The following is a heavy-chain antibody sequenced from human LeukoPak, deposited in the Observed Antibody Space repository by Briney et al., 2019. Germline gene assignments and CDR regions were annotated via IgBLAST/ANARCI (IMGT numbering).Heavy chain of an antibody. CDR3: ARRTYYYGSGDENFDY. D-gene: IGHD3-10*01. CDR2: IYPGDSDT. CDR1: GYSFTSYW. J-gene: IGHJ4*02. V-gene: IGHV5-51*01. Sequence: GESLKISCKGSGYSFTSYWIGWVRQMPGKGLEWMGIIYPGDSDTRYSPSFQGQVTISADKSISTAYLQWSSLKASDTAVYYCARRTYYYGSGDENFDYWGQGTLVTVSS.